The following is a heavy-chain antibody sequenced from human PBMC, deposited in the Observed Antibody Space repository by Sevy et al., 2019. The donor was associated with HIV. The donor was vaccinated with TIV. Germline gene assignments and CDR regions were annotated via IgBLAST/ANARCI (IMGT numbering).Heavy chain of an antibody. Sequence: GESLKISCKGSGYSFTSYWIGWVRQMPGIGLEWMGIIYPGDSDTRYSPSFQGQVTISADKSISTAYLQWSSLKASDTAMYYCARRQKYYYDSSGAYDAFDIWGQGTMVTVSS. CDR1: GYSFTSYW. CDR3: ARRQKYYYDSSGAYDAFDI. V-gene: IGHV5-51*01. D-gene: IGHD3-22*01. CDR2: IYPGDSDT. J-gene: IGHJ3*02.